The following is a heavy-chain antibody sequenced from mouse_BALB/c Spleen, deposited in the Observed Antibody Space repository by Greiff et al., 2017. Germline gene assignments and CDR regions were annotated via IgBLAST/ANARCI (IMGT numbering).Heavy chain of an antibody. D-gene: IGHD1-1*01. CDR1: GYTFTSYW. CDR3: ARLLRRGVMDY. V-gene: IGHV1S81*02. J-gene: IGHJ4*01. Sequence: KQSCKASGYTFTSYWMHWVKQRPGQGLEWIGEINPSNGRTNYNEKFKSKATLTVDKSSSTAYMQLSSLTSEDSAVYYCARLLRRGVMDYWGQGTSVTVSS. CDR2: INPSNGRT.